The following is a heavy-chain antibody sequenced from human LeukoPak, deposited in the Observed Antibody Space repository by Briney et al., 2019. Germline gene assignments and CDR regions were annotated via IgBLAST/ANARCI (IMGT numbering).Heavy chain of an antibody. D-gene: IGHD5-18*01. CDR1: GFTFSSYS. J-gene: IGHJ4*02. CDR2: ISSSSSYL. Sequence: GGSLRLSCAASGFTFSSYSMNWVRQAPGKGLEWVSSISSSSSYLYYADSVKGRFTISRDNAKNSLYLQMNSLRAEDTAVYYCAREGVYSLRKDDYWGQGTLVTVSS. V-gene: IGHV3-21*01. CDR3: AREGVYSLRKDDY.